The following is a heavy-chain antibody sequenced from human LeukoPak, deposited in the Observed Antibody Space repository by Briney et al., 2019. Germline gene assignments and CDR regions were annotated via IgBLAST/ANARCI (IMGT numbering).Heavy chain of an antibody. Sequence: SETLSLTCTVSGYSISSGYYWGWIRQPPGKGLEWIGSIYHSGSTYYNPSLKSRVTISVDTSKNQFSLKLSSVTAADTAVYYCARGMGYYDSSGYHDAFDIWGQGTMVTVSS. CDR3: ARGMGYYDSSGYHDAFDI. CDR1: GYSISSGYY. V-gene: IGHV4-38-2*02. D-gene: IGHD3-22*01. CDR2: IYHSGST. J-gene: IGHJ3*02.